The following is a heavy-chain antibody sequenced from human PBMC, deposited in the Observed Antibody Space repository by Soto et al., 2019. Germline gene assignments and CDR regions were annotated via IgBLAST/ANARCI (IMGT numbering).Heavy chain of an antibody. V-gene: IGHV4-39*01. Sequence: SETLSLTCTVSGGSISSSSYYWGWIRQPPGKGLEWIGSIYYSGSTYYNPSLKSRVTISVDTSKNQFSLKLSSVTAADTAVYYCARLYSGYDYIPGTQDYWGQGTLVTVSS. J-gene: IGHJ4*02. D-gene: IGHD5-12*01. CDR1: GGSISSSSYY. CDR3: ARLYSGYDYIPGTQDY. CDR2: IYYSGST.